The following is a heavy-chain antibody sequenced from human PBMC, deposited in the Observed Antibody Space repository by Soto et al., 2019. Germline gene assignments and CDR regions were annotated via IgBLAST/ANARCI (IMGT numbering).Heavy chain of an antibody. CDR2: ISGSGGST. V-gene: IGHV3-23*01. D-gene: IGHD3-3*01. Sequence: WRFLRLSWGAAGFHISSHASSWVSQAQGKGLEWVSAISGSGGSTYYADSGKGRFTISRDNSKNTLYLQMNSLRAEDTGVYYCAKAGYYCWSGYWKYNWFGPWGQGTLVTVSS. CDR3: AKAGYYCWSGYWKYNWFGP. CDR1: GFHISSHA. J-gene: IGHJ5*02.